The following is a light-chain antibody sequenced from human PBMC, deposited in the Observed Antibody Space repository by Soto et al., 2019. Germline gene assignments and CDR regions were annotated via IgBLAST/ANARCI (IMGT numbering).Light chain of an antibody. CDR1: RANIGSNT. J-gene: IGLJ1*01. CDR3: AAWEDSLNPSFV. CDR2: SNN. Sequence: QSVLTKPPSVYGTPGQKVTISCSGSRANIGSNTVNWYQHLPGTVPKLLIYSNNQRPSGVPDRFSGSKSGTSASLAISGLQSEDEADYYCAAWEDSLNPSFVFGTGTKVTVL. V-gene: IGLV1-44*01.